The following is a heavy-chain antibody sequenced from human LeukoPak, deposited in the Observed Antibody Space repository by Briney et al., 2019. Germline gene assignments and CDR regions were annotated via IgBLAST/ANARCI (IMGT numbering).Heavy chain of an antibody. V-gene: IGHV1-46*01. D-gene: IGHD6-13*01. CDR1: GYSFTNYL. J-gene: IGHJ4*02. CDR2: FIPSGGTT. Sequence: WASVKVSCKASGYSFTNYLIHWVRQAPGQGLEWMGVFIPSGGTTNYARKFQDRVTLTRDTSTTTVYMELSSLRSEDTAVYYCARDLSRGAAAGTNDYWGQGTLVTVSS. CDR3: ARDLSRGAAAGTNDY.